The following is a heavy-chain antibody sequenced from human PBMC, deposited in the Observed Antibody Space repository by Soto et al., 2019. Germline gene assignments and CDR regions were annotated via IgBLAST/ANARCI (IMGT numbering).Heavy chain of an antibody. CDR2: IIPILGIA. Sequence: QVQLVQSGAEVKKPGSSVKVSCKASGGTFSSYTISWVRQAPGQGLEWMGRIIPILGIANYAQKLQGRVTITADKSTSTAYMELSSLRSEDTAVYYCARERGYSYGPFDYWGQGTLVTVSS. V-gene: IGHV1-69*08. D-gene: IGHD5-18*01. CDR3: ARERGYSYGPFDY. J-gene: IGHJ4*02. CDR1: GGTFSSYT.